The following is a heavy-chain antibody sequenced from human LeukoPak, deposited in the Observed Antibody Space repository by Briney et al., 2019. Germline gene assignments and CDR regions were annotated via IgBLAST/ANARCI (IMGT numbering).Heavy chain of an antibody. V-gene: IGHV4-59*08. J-gene: IGHJ3*02. CDR2: IYYSGST. CDR3: ARRAQEAFDI. Sequence: SETLSLTCTVSGGSISSYYWSWIRQPPGKELEWIGYIYYSGSTNYNPSLKSRVTISVDTSKNQFSLKLSSVTAADTAVYYCARRAQEAFDIWGQGTMVTVSS. CDR1: GGSISSYY.